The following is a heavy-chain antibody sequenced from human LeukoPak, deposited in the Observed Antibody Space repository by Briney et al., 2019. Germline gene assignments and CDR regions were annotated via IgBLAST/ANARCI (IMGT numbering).Heavy chain of an antibody. CDR2: ISGSGGST. CDR1: GLTFSSYG. J-gene: IGHJ5*02. D-gene: IGHD3-10*01. V-gene: IGHV3-23*01. Sequence: GGSLRLSCAASGLTFSSYGMSWVRQAPGKGREWVSAISGSGGSTNYADSVKGRFTISRDNSKNTLYLQMNSLRAEDTAVYYCAKFTLTEVLWLGDTNWFDPWGQGTLVTVSS. CDR3: AKFTLTEVLWLGDTNWFDP.